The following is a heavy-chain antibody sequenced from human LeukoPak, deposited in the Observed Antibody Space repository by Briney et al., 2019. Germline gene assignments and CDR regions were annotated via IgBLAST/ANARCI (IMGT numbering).Heavy chain of an antibody. CDR3: TRLEFYLLAEAETY. CDR2: IRSKANDYAT. V-gene: IGHV3-73*01. J-gene: IGHJ4*02. D-gene: IGHD6-19*01. Sequence: PGGSLRLSCVASGFMFSDSAMHWVRQASGKGLEWVGRIRSKANDYATAYAASVRGRFSISRDDSKNSAYLQMNSLKTEDTAVYYCTRLEFYLLAEAETYWGQGTLVTVSS. CDR1: GFMFSDSA.